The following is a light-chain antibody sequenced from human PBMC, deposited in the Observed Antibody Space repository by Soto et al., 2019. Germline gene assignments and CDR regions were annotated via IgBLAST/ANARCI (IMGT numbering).Light chain of an antibody. V-gene: IGKV1-5*01. Sequence: DIQMTQSPSTLSASVGDRFTITCRASQSISSWLAWYQQKPGKAPXXLIYDASSLESGVPSRFSGSGSATEFTLTISSLQPDDFATYYCQQYNNYWTFGQGTKVDIK. CDR3: QQYNNYWT. CDR2: DAS. J-gene: IGKJ1*01. CDR1: QSISSW.